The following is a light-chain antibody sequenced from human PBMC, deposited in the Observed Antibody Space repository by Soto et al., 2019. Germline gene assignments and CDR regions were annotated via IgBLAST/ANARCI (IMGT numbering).Light chain of an antibody. CDR3: SSYTSTSTRV. CDR2: EVN. V-gene: IGLV2-14*01. J-gene: IGLJ2*01. Sequence: QSALTQPASVSGSPGQSITISCTGTSSDVGGYNFVSWYQQRPDKAPKLIIFEVNNRPSGVSNRFSGSKFGNTASLTISGLRAEDEADYYCSSYTSTSTRVFGGGTQLTVL. CDR1: SSDVGGYNF.